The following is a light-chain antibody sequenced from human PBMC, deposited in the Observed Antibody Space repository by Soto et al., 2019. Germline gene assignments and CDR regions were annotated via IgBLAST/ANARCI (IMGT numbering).Light chain of an antibody. J-gene: IGKJ4*01. CDR2: GAS. V-gene: IGKV3-20*01. CDR3: QQYGTSLFT. CDR1: QSVSSS. Sequence: EIMMTQSPPTLSVSPGETATLSCRASQSVSSSLAWYQQKPGQAPRLLIYGASTRATGIPDRFSGSGSGTDFTLTISGLEPEDFAVYYCQQYGTSLFTFGGGTRVEIK.